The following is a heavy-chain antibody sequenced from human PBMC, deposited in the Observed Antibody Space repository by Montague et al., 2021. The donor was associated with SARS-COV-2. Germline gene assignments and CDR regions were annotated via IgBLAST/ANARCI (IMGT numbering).Heavy chain of an antibody. CDR2: INRSGST. V-gene: IGHV4-34*01. J-gene: IGHJ6*02. CDR3: ARVRAVPAAMRIFSLGRSCYGMDV. CDR1: GGSFSGYY. D-gene: IGHD2-2*01. Sequence: SETLSLTCAVYGGSFSGYYWSWIRQPPGKGLEWIGEINRSGSTNYNPSLKSRVTISVDTSKNQFSLKLSSVTAADTAVYYCARVRAVPAAMRIFSLGRSCYGMDVWGQGTTVTVSS.